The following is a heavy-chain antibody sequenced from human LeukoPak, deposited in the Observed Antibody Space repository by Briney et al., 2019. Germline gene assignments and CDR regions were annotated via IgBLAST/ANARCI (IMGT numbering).Heavy chain of an antibody. CDR3: ARRGYDSSGYRDAFDI. V-gene: IGHV5-51*01. CDR2: IYPGDSDT. CDR1: GYSFTSYW. J-gene: IGHJ3*02. D-gene: IGHD3-22*01. Sequence: GESLKISCKGSGYSFTSYWIGWVRQMAAKGLEWMGIIYPGDSDTTYSPSFQGQVTISADKSISTAYLQWSSLKASDTAMYYCARRGYDSSGYRDAFDIWGQGTMVTVSS.